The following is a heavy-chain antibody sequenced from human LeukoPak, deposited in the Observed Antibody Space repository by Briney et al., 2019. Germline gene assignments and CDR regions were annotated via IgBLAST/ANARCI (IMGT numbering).Heavy chain of an antibody. V-gene: IGHV4-38-2*02. Sequence: SETLSLTCTVSDYSISSSYYWGWIRQPPGKGLEWFGIIYHSGSTYYNPSLKSRVTISVDTSKNQFSLKLSSVTAADTAVYYCASNYGSGSYYIFAYWGQGTLVTVSS. CDR2: IYHSGST. CDR1: DYSISSSYY. D-gene: IGHD3-10*01. CDR3: ASNYGSGSYYIFAY. J-gene: IGHJ4*02.